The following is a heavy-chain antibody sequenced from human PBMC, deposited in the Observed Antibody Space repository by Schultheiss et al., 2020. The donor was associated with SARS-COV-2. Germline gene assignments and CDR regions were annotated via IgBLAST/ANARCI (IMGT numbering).Heavy chain of an antibody. Sequence: SETLSLTCTVSGGSISSYYWSWIRQPAGKGLEWIGRIYTSGSTNYNPSLKSRVTISVDTSKNQFSLKLSSVTAADTAVYYCAREGGITIFGHAFDIWGQGTMVTVSS. J-gene: IGHJ3*02. CDR1: GGSISSYY. CDR3: AREGGITIFGHAFDI. V-gene: IGHV4-4*07. CDR2: IYTSGST. D-gene: IGHD3-3*01.